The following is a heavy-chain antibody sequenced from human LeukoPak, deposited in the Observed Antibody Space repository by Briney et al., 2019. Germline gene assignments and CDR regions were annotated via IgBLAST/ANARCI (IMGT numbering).Heavy chain of an antibody. J-gene: IGHJ6*03. CDR1: GGTFSSYA. V-gene: IGHV1-69*05. CDR2: IIPIFGTA. D-gene: IGHD6-13*01. Sequence: SVKVSCKASGGTFSSYAISWVRQAPGQGLEWMGGIIPIFGTANYAQKFQGRVTITTDESTSTAYMELNSLRAEDTAVYYCAKDSSSWYWGYMDVWGKGTTVTVSS. CDR3: AKDSSSWYWGYMDV.